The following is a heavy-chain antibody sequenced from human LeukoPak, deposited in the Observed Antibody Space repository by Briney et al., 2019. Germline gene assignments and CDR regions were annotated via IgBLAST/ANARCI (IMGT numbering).Heavy chain of an antibody. CDR1: GGSFSCYY. CDR2: INHGGST. J-gene: IGHJ3*02. CDR3: ARGLPYYDFWSGYNRRDAFDI. D-gene: IGHD3-3*01. Sequence: SETLSLTCAVYGGSFSCYYWSWIRQPPGKGLEWIGEINHGGSTNYNPSLKSRVTISVDTSKNQFSLKLSSVTAADTAVYYCARGLPYYDFWSGYNRRDAFDIWGQGTMVTVSS. V-gene: IGHV4-34*01.